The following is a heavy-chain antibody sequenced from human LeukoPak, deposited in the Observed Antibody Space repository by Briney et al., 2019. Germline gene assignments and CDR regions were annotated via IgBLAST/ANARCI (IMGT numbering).Heavy chain of an antibody. CDR3: AKDPGVRFLDRQNNWFDP. Sequence: GRSLRLSCAASGFTFSSYAMHWVRQAPGKGLEWVAVISYDGSNKYYADSVKGRFTISRDNSKNTLYLQMNSLRAEDTAVYYCAKDPGVRFLDRQNNWFDPWGQGTLVTVSS. CDR2: ISYDGSNK. V-gene: IGHV3-30-3*01. J-gene: IGHJ5*02. CDR1: GFTFSSYA. D-gene: IGHD3-3*01.